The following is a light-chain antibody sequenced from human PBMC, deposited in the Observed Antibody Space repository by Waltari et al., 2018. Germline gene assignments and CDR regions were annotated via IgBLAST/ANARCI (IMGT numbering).Light chain of an antibody. Sequence: EIVMTQSTATLAVSPGERATLSCRASQSISTMLAWYQQKPGQAPRFLIYGASTRAPGIPARFSGSGSGTEYTLTISSLQSEDFAVYYCQQYNDWPYTFGQGTKLEIK. CDR1: QSISTM. J-gene: IGKJ2*01. CDR3: QQYNDWPYT. V-gene: IGKV3-15*01. CDR2: GAS.